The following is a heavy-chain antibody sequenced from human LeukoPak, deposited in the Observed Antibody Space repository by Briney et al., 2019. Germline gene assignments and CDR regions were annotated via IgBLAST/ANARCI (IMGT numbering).Heavy chain of an antibody. CDR3: ARWVLRFLEGYMDV. D-gene: IGHD3-3*01. CDR2: ISAYNGNA. V-gene: IGHV1-18*01. Sequence: ASVPVSCQASRYTLPSYVIRWVRPAPGQGLAGMGWISAYNGNANYAQKRQGRVTMTTDTSTSTAYMELRSLRSDDTAVYDCARWVLRFLEGYMDVWGIGTTVTVSS. CDR1: RYTLPSYV. J-gene: IGHJ6*03.